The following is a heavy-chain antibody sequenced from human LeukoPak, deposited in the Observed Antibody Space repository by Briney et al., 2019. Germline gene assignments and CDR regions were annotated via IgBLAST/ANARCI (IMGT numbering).Heavy chain of an antibody. D-gene: IGHD5-18*01. CDR2: IRYDGSNK. Sequence: GGSLRLSCAASGFTFSSYGMHWVRQAPGKGLEWVAFIRYDGSNKYYADSVKGRFTISRDNSKNTLYLQMNSLRAEDTAVYYCASLDTNVDYYYYMDVWGKGTTVTVSS. CDR1: GFTFSSYG. CDR3: ASLDTNVDYYYYMDV. V-gene: IGHV3-30*02. J-gene: IGHJ6*03.